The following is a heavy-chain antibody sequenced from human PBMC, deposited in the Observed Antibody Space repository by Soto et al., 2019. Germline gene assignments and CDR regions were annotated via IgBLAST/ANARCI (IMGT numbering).Heavy chain of an antibody. CDR3: AGFDDSSGYNFDY. J-gene: IGHJ4*02. CDR1: GGSISSYY. Sequence: PSDTLSLTCTVSGGSISSYYWSWIRQPPGKGLEWIGYIYYSGSTNYNPSLKSRVTISVDTSKNQFSLKLSSVTAADTAVYYCAGFDDSSGYNFDYWGQGTLVTVSS. V-gene: IGHV4-59*08. CDR2: IYYSGST. D-gene: IGHD3-22*01.